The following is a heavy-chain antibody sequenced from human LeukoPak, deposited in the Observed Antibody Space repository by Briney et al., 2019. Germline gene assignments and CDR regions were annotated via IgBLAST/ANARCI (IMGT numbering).Heavy chain of an antibody. Sequence: GGSLRLSCAASGFTFSTYWMSWVRQAPGKGLEWVANIKPDGSEKYYVDSVRGRFTISRDNAKNSLYLQMNSLRAEDTAVYYCARDQWWQLIAVAITSYFDCWGQGALVTVSS. D-gene: IGHD6-19*01. V-gene: IGHV3-7*01. J-gene: IGHJ4*02. CDR1: GFTFSTYW. CDR3: ARDQWWQLIAVAITSYFDC. CDR2: IKPDGSEK.